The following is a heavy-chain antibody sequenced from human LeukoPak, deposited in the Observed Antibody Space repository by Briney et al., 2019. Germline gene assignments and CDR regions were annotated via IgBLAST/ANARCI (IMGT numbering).Heavy chain of an antibody. CDR3: ARDRDSSSLYGGWFDP. D-gene: IGHD6-13*01. CDR2: IYYSGST. CDR1: GGSISSYY. Sequence: SETLSLTCTVSGGSISSYYWSWIRQPPGKGLEWIGYIYYSGSTNYNPSLKSRVTISVDTSKNQFSLKLSSVTAADTAVYYCARDRDSSSLYGGWFDPWGQGTLVTVSS. V-gene: IGHV4-59*01. J-gene: IGHJ5*02.